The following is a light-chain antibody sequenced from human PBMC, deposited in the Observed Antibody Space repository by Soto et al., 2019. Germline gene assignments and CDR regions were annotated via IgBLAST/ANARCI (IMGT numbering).Light chain of an antibody. Sequence: EIVMTQSPATLSVSPGERATLSCGASQSVSSNLAWYQQKPGQAPRLLIYRASTRATGIPARFSGSGSGTEFTLTISSLQSEDFALYYCQQYGGSPITFGQGTRLEI. CDR1: QSVSSN. CDR3: QQYGGSPIT. CDR2: RAS. V-gene: IGKV3-15*01. J-gene: IGKJ5*01.